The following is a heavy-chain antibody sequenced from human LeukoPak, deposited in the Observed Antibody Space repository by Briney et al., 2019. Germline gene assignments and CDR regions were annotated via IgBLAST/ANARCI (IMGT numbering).Heavy chain of an antibody. J-gene: IGHJ4*02. Sequence: GGSLRLSCAASGFTFSRYAMSWVRQAPGKGLEWVSAISGSGGSTYYADSVKGRFTISRDNSKNTLYLQMNSLRAEDTAVYYCAKSFYYDSSGYDYWGQGTLVTVSS. V-gene: IGHV3-23*01. CDR3: AKSFYYDSSGYDY. CDR2: ISGSGGST. D-gene: IGHD3-22*01. CDR1: GFTFSRYA.